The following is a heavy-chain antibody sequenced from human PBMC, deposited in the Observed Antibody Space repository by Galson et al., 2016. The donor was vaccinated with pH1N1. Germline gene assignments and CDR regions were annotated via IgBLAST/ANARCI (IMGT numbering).Heavy chain of an antibody. V-gene: IGHV3-9*01. CDR3: ARLDGYNWGYFQH. J-gene: IGHJ1*01. CDR1: GFTFDDYA. CDR2: ISWNSGSI. Sequence: SLRLSCAASGFTFDDYAMHWVRQAPGKGLEWVSGISWNSGSIGYADSVKGRFTISRDNAKNSLYLQMNSLRAEVTALYYCARLDGYNWGYFQHWGQGTLVTVSS. D-gene: IGHD5-24*01.